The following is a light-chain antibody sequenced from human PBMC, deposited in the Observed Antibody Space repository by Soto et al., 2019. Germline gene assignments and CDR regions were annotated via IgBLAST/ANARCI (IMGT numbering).Light chain of an antibody. CDR2: DAS. CDR1: KSVNSY. J-gene: IGKJ4*01. V-gene: IGKV3-11*01. Sequence: EIVLTQSPATLSLSPGERATLSCRAGKSVNSYLAWYQQKPGQAPRLLIYDASNRATGIPARFSGSGSGTDFTLTISRLEPEDSAVYYCQQRGNLAFGGGTKVEIK. CDR3: QQRGNLA.